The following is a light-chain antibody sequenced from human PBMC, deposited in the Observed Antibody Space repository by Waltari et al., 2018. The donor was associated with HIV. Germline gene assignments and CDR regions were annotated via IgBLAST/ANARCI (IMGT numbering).Light chain of an antibody. CDR2: AAS. V-gene: IGKV3-15*01. CDR1: QTVHSN. Sequence: EILMTQSPATLSVSPGGGGTLSCRPSQTVHSNLAWFQQKPGQAPRRLIYAASTRATDIPDRFSASGSGTEFTLTISSLQSEDFAVYFCQQYHKWPETFGQGTKLEIK. J-gene: IGKJ2*01. CDR3: QQYHKWPET.